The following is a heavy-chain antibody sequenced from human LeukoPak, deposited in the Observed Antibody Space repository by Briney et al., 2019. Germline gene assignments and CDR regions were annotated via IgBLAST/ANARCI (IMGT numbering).Heavy chain of an antibody. CDR2: INHSGST. Sequence: SETLSLTCAVYGGSFSGYYWSWVRQPPGKGLEWIGEINHSGSTNYNPYPKSRVTISVDTSKNQFSLKLSSVTAADTAVYYCARDRRKGAAAGTLPLDYWGQGTLVTVSS. V-gene: IGHV4-34*01. CDR1: GGSFSGYY. CDR3: ARDRRKGAAAGTLPLDY. J-gene: IGHJ4*02. D-gene: IGHD6-13*01.